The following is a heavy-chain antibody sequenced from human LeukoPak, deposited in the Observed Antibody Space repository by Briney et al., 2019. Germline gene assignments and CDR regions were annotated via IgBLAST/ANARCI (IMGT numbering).Heavy chain of an antibody. J-gene: IGHJ4*02. CDR1: GFTFSSYN. Sequence: GGSLRLSCVASGFTFSSYNINWVRQAPGKGLERVSYISSSSSTIHYADSVKGRFTISRDNAKNSLYLQMNSLRDEDTAVYYCARAVSGYIYGYGYWGQGTLVTVSS. CDR3: ARAVSGYIYGYGY. V-gene: IGHV3-48*02. D-gene: IGHD5-18*01. CDR2: ISSSSSTI.